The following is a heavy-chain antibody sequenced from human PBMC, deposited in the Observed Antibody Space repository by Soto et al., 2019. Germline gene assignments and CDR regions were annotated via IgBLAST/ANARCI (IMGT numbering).Heavy chain of an antibody. D-gene: IGHD3-9*01. CDR3: VRDRYCDILTGYLLEYGMDV. J-gene: IGHJ6*02. CDR1: GGSISSGGYY. CDR2: IYYSGST. Sequence: QVQLQESGPGLVKPSQTLSLTCNVSGGSISSGGYYWRGSGQNPGKGREWIGYIYYSGSTYYNPSLKSRLTISVATSKIQCSLKLSSVTAADTAVYYCVRDRYCDILTGYLLEYGMDVWCQGSKVSVSS. V-gene: IGHV4-31*03.